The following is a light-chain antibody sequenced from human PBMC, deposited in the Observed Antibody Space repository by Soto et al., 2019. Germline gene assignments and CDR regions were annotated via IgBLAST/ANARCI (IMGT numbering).Light chain of an antibody. CDR3: QQYNNWPQT. J-gene: IGKJ1*01. V-gene: IGKV3-20*01. CDR2: GAS. Sequence: EIVLTQSPGTLSLSPGERATLSCRASQSVSNNYLAWYQQKPGQAPRLLIYGASNRATGIPDRFSGSGSGTDFTLTISSLQSEDFAVYYCQQYNNWPQTFGQGTTVDIK. CDR1: QSVSNNY.